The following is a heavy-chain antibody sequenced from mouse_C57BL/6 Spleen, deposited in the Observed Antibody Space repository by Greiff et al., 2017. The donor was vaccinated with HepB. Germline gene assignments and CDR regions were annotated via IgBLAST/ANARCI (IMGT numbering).Heavy chain of an antibody. V-gene: IGHV6-3*01. CDR3: TPPYYSNYPFAY. CDR2: IRLKSDNYAT. D-gene: IGHD2-5*01. Sequence: EVKLEESGGGLVQPGGSMKLSCVASGFTFSNYWMNWVRQSPEKGLEWVAQIRLKSDNYATHYAESVKGRFTISRDDSKSSVYLQMNNLRAEDTGIYYCTPPYYSNYPFAYWGQGTLVTVSA. J-gene: IGHJ3*01. CDR1: GFTFSNYW.